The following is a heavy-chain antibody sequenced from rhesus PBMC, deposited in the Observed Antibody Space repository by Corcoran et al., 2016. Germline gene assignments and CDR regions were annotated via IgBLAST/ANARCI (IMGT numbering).Heavy chain of an antibody. J-gene: IGHJ4*01. CDR2: IYGSGGST. CDR1: GGSISSSNW. CDR3: ARDHCTSTTCYAFYFDY. V-gene: IGHV4-93*01. Sequence: QVQLQESGPAVVKPSETLSLTCAVSGGSISSSNWWSWIRQSPGKGLEWIGGIYGSGGSTEYNPSLKSRVTISKDTSKNQFSLKRSSVTAADTAVYYCARDHCTSTTCYAFYFDYWVQGVLVTVSS. D-gene: IGHD2-2*01.